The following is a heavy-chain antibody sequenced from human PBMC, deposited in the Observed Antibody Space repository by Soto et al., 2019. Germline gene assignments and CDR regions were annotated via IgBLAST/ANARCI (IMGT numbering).Heavy chain of an antibody. J-gene: IGHJ5*01. CDR2: IWNDGSRQ. CDR3: ARDVWDTNESTRFDS. D-gene: IGHD2-8*01. CDR1: GFIFGGYG. Sequence: QVQLVESGGHVVHPGRSLGLTCEGSGFIFGGYGIHWVRQAPGKGLEWVAVIWNDGSRQYYSDSVKGRFTVSRDNSNNKAYLAMTRLRAEDTAVYYCARDVWDTNESTRFDSWGQGTPVTVSS. V-gene: IGHV3-33*01.